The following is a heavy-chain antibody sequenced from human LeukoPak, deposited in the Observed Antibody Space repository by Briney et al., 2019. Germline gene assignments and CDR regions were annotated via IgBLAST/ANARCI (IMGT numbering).Heavy chain of an antibody. CDR3: ARGDPARLTANYYYYHMDV. CDR1: GFTFSSYG. Sequence: GGSLRLSCAASGFTFSSYGMHWVRQAPGKGLEWVAVIWNDGSNKYYADSVKGRFTISRDNSKNTLYLQMNSLRAEDTAVYYCARGDPARLTANYYYYHMDVWGKGTTVTVSS. V-gene: IGHV3-33*01. CDR2: IWNDGSNK. D-gene: IGHD2-21*01. J-gene: IGHJ6*03.